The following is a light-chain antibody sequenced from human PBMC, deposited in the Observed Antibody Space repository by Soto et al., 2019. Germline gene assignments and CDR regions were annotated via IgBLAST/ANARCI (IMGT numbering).Light chain of an antibody. CDR2: DVT. J-gene: IGLJ1*01. Sequence: QSALTQPRSVSGSPGQSVTISCTGTSSDVGGDNYVSWYQQHPGKAPKLMIYDVTKRPSGVPDRFSGSRSGNTASLTISGVRTEDEADYYCCSYAGSYTYVFGTGTKVTVL. V-gene: IGLV2-11*01. CDR3: CSYAGSYTYV. CDR1: SSDVGGDNY.